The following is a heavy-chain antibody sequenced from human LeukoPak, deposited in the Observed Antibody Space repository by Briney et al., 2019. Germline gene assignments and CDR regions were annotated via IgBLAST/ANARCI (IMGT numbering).Heavy chain of an antibody. CDR3: ARDGSGGWYRPGMYYFAY. Sequence: ASVKVSCKASGYTFTGYYMHWVRQAPGQGLEWMGWINPNSGGTNYAQKFQGRVTMTRDTSISTAYMELSRLRSDDTAVYYCARDGSGGWYRPGMYYFAYGGQEPLVTVSS. V-gene: IGHV1-2*02. CDR1: GYTFTGYY. CDR2: INPNSGGT. D-gene: IGHD6-19*01. J-gene: IGHJ4*02.